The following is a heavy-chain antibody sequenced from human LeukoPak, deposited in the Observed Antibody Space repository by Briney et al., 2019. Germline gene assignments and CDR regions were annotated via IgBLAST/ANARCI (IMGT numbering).Heavy chain of an antibody. Sequence: ASVKVSCKASGYTFTNYYIHWVRQAPGQGLEWMGIINPSGGSTNFAQKFQGRVTMTTDTSTITVYMELSSLGSEDTAVYYCARWTTTYLDYWSQGTLVTVSS. V-gene: IGHV1-46*01. D-gene: IGHD4-11*01. CDR2: INPSGGST. J-gene: IGHJ4*02. CDR3: ARWTTTYLDY. CDR1: GYTFTNYY.